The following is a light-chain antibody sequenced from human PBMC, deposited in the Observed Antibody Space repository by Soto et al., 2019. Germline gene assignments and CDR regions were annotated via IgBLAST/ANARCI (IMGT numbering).Light chain of an antibody. CDR3: SSYAGSNNLL. CDR1: SSDVGGYKY. V-gene: IGLV2-8*01. Sequence: QSALTQPPSASGSPGQSVTISCTGTSSDVGGYKYVSWYQQHPGKPPKLMIYEVSKRPSGVPDRFSGSKSGNTASLTVSGLQAEDEADYYCSSYAGSNNLLFGGGTKLTVL. CDR2: EVS. J-gene: IGLJ2*01.